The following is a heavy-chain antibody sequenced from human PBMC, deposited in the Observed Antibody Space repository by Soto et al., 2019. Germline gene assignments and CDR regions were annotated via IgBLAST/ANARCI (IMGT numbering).Heavy chain of an antibody. CDR1: GGTFSSNA. D-gene: IGHD3-9*01. CDR2: IIPIYASP. J-gene: IGHJ4*02. Sequence: QVQLVQSGAEVKKPGSSVKVSCKASGGTFSSNAISWVRQAPGQGLEWMGGIIPIYASPNYAQTFQGRVTVTADKATSTAYLELSRLKFADSAIYYCAVAVTGSPSALAHWGQGTLVIVSS. V-gene: IGHV1-69*06. CDR3: AVAVTGSPSALAH.